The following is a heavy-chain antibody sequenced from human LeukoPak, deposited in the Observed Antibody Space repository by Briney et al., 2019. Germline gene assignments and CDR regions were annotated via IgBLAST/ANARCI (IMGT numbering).Heavy chain of an antibody. CDR1: GYTFTSYG. CDR3: AREVSPSMTDDYGDYGLNYDY. V-gene: IGHV1-18*01. D-gene: IGHD4-17*01. CDR2: ISAYNGNT. J-gene: IGHJ4*02. Sequence: ASVKVSCKASGYTFTSYGISWVRQAPGQGLEWMGWISAYNGNTNYAQKLQGRVTMTTDTSTSTAYMELRSLRSDDTAVYYCAREVSPSMTDDYGDYGLNYDYWGQGTLVTVSS.